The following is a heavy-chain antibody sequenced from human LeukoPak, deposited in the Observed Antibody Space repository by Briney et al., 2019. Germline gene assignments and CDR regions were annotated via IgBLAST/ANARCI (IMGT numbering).Heavy chain of an antibody. V-gene: IGHV4-34*01. CDR3: PRGKSSSWYGSWFDP. J-gene: IGHJ5*02. Sequence: SETLSLTCAVYGGSFSGYYWSWIRQPPGKGLEWIGEINHSGSTNYNPSLKSRVTISVDTSKNQFSLKLSSVTAADTAVYYCPRGKSSSWYGSWFDPWGQGTLVTVSS. CDR2: INHSGST. CDR1: GGSFSGYY. D-gene: IGHD6-13*01.